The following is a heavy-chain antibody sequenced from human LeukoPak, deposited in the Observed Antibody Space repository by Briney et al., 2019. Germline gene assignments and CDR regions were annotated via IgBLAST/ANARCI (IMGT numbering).Heavy chain of an antibody. Sequence: SETLSLTCTVSGGSISSYYWSWIRQPPGKGLEWIGYIYYSGSTNHNPYLKSRVTRSVDTSKNQFSLKLSSVTAADTAVYYCARLRFTDYYYYGMDVWGQGTTVTVSS. V-gene: IGHV4-59*08. CDR2: IYYSGST. J-gene: IGHJ6*02. CDR1: GGSISSYY. D-gene: IGHD3-10*01. CDR3: ARLRFTDYYYYGMDV.